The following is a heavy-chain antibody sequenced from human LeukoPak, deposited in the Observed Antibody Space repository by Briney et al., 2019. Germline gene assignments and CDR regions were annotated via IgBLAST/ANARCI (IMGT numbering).Heavy chain of an antibody. CDR1: GFTFSSSW. CDR3: AKDKGPSYSLRNWFDP. Sequence: GGSLRLSCAASGFTFSSSWMHWVRQAPGKGLVWVSRITRDGSSTTYADSVKGRFTISRDNSKNTLYLQMNSLRAEDTAVYYCAKDKGPSYSLRNWFDPWGQGTLVTVSS. CDR2: ITRDGSST. D-gene: IGHD1-26*01. J-gene: IGHJ5*02. V-gene: IGHV3-74*01.